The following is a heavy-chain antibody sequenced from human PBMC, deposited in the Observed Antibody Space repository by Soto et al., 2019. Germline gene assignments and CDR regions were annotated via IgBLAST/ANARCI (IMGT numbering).Heavy chain of an antibody. CDR3: AKGEQQWLVPWTLDY. J-gene: IGHJ4*02. CDR2: ISYDGSNK. D-gene: IGHD6-19*01. CDR1: GFTFSSYG. V-gene: IGHV3-30*18. Sequence: PGGSLRLSCAASGFTFSSYGMHWVRQAPGKGLEWVAVISYDGSNKYYADSVKGRFTISRDNSKNTLYLQMNSLRAEDTAVYYCAKGEQQWLVPWTLDYWGQGTLVTVSS.